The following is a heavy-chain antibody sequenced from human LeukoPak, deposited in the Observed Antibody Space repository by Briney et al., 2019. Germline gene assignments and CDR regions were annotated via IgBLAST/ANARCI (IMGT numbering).Heavy chain of an antibody. CDR1: GFTLSSYS. CDR3: ARTGYGDYEIPWFDP. J-gene: IGHJ5*02. Sequence: GGSLRLSCAASGFTLSSYSMNWVRQAPGKGLEWVSSISSSSSYIYYADSVKGRFTISRDNAKNSLYLQMNSLRAEDTAVYYCARTGYGDYEIPWFDPWGQGTLVTVSS. CDR2: ISSSSSYI. V-gene: IGHV3-21*01. D-gene: IGHD4-17*01.